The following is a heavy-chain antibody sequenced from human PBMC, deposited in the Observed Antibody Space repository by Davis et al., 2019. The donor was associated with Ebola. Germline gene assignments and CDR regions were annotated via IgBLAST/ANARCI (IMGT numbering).Heavy chain of an antibody. CDR1: GGSFSGYY. D-gene: IGHD3-3*01. Sequence: SETLSLTCAVYGGSFSGYYWSWIRQPPGKGLEWIGEIDHSGSTNYNPSLKSRVTISVDTSKNQFSLKLSSVTAADTAMYYCARGYDFWSGYHRWGQGTLVTVSS. CDR2: IDHSGST. CDR3: ARGYDFWSGYHR. J-gene: IGHJ4*02. V-gene: IGHV4-34*01.